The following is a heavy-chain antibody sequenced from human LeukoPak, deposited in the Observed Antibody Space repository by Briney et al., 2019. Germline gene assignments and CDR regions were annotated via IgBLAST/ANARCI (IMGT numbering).Heavy chain of an antibody. CDR1: GFTFSSYS. J-gene: IGHJ2*01. D-gene: IGHD2-15*01. CDR3: ARDRAAPGWYFDL. CDR2: ISTRSSTI. V-gene: IGHV3-48*01. Sequence: PGGSLRLSCAASGFTFSSYSMNWVRQAPGKGLEWVSYISTRSSTIYYAESVEGRFTIARDNAKNSLYLQMNTLRAEDTAVYYCARDRAAPGWYFDLWGCGTLVTVSS.